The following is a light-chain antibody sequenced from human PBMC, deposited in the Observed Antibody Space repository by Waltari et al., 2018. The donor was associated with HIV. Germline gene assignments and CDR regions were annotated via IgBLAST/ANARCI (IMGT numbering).Light chain of an antibody. Sequence: DIRLTQSPSTLSASAGDRVAITCRAGPNVGAFLAWYQQKPGKPPKLLIYKASILEGGVPSRFSGSVSGSDFTLTINGLQSDDFATYYCHQYASFSGTFGQGTKVEL. J-gene: IGKJ1*01. CDR2: KAS. CDR1: PNVGAF. V-gene: IGKV1-5*03. CDR3: HQYASFSGT.